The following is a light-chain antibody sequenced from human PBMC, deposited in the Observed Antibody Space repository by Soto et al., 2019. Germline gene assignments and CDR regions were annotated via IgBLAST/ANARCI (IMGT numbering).Light chain of an antibody. V-gene: IGKV1-39*01. Sequence: DIQMTQSPSSLSASVGDRVTITCRASQSISSYLNWYQQKPGKAPKLLIYAASSLQSGVPSRFSVSGSGTDFTLTISSLQPEDFATYDCQQSYSTPYSFGTGTKLEIK. CDR2: AAS. CDR1: QSISSY. CDR3: QQSYSTPYS. J-gene: IGKJ2*01.